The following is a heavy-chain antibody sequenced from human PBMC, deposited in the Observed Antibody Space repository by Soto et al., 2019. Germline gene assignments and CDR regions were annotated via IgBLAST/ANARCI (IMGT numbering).Heavy chain of an antibody. CDR1: EFSISTRW. CDR2: IKHDGGEK. V-gene: IGHV3-7*05. D-gene: IGHD6-19*01. J-gene: IGHJ4*02. Sequence: VQLVESGGTLVPPGGSLRLSCAVSEFSISTRWMTWVRQAPGTGLEWVANIKHDGGEKDYLESVRGRFTISSDSAKKSLYLEMNSLRAEDTSVYYCAGGSGWTSDSCGPGTLVPGSS. CDR3: AGGSGWTSDS.